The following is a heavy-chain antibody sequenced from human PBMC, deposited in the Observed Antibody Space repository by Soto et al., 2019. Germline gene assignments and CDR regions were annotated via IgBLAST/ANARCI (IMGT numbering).Heavy chain of an antibody. V-gene: IGHV1-46*01. D-gene: IGHD2-21*02. Sequence: QVQLVQSGAEVKKPGASVKVSCKASGYTFSSYYIHWVRQVPGQGLEWMGVINPSAGSTGYAQELQGRVTMTRDTSTSTVYMELSSLRSEDTAVYYCAKNGKIVVVTQRGLDVWGQGTTVTVSS. J-gene: IGHJ6*02. CDR2: INPSAGST. CDR1: GYTFSSYY. CDR3: AKNGKIVVVTQRGLDV.